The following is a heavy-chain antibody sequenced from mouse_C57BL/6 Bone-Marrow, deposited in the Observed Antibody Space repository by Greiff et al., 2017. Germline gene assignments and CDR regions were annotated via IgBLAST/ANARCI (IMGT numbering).Heavy chain of an antibody. CDR2: IDPENGDT. V-gene: IGHV14-4*01. Sequence: EVKLMESGAELVRPGASVKLSCTASGFNIKDDYMHWVKQRPEQGLEWIGWIDPENGDTEYASKFQSKATITADTSSNTAYLKLSSLTSEDTAVYCATALYDGYYVPWFAYWGQGTLVTVSA. CDR1: GFNIKDDY. J-gene: IGHJ3*01. CDR3: TALYDGYYVPWFAY. D-gene: IGHD2-3*01.